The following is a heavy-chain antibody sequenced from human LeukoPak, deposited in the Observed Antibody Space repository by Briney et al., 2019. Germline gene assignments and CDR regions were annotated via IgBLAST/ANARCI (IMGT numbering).Heavy chain of an antibody. V-gene: IGHV1-2*02. CDR1: GYTFTGYY. J-gene: IGHJ4*02. CDR3: ARTVAMIRGVIKPLQY. CDR2: INPNSGGT. Sequence: SVKVSCKASGYTFTGYYMHWVRQAPGQGLEWLGWINPNSGGTNYAQKFQGRVTMTRDTSISTAYMELSRLRSADTAVYYCARTVAMIRGVIKPLQYWGQGTLVTVSS. D-gene: IGHD3-10*01.